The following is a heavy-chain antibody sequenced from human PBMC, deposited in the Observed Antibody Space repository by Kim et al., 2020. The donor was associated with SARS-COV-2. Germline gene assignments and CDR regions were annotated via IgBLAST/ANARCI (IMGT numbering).Heavy chain of an antibody. V-gene: IGHV3-48*02. CDR2: ISSSSSTI. J-gene: IGHJ5*02. D-gene: IGHD3-10*01. CDR1: GFTFSSYS. Sequence: GGSLRLSCAASGFTFSSYSMNWVRQAPGKGLEWFSYISSSSSTIYYADSVKGRFTISRDNAKNSLYMLMNSLRDEDTAVYYCARALMVRGVRSWFDPWG. CDR3: ARALMVRGVRSWFDP.